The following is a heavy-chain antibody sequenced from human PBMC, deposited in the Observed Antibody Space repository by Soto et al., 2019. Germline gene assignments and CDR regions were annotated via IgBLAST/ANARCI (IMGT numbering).Heavy chain of an antibody. D-gene: IGHD1-20*01. CDR3: EREKYNWNI. CDR2: VYHTGNT. CDR1: GFSISPYD. Sequence: AATXSLTCTFSGFSISPYDLTWIRHTPGKGLEWIGYVYHTGNTYYNPSLKSRVTISLDTSKNQVSLRLKSVNAAETAVYYCEREKYNWNIWGQGTLVTVSS. V-gene: IGHV4-59*01. J-gene: IGHJ4*02.